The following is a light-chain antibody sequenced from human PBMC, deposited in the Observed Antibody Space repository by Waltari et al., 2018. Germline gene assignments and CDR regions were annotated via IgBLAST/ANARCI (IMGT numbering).Light chain of an antibody. V-gene: IGKV1-5*03. CDR3: QQYTGYSYT. CDR2: KAS. Sequence: IQMTQSPSTLSASVGDRVSITCRASQSINNWLAWDQQKSGKAPKLLLYKASSLESGVPARVSGSGYGTEFTLTISSLQPDDFATYYCQQYTGYSYTFGQGTKLEIK. J-gene: IGKJ2*01. CDR1: QSINNW.